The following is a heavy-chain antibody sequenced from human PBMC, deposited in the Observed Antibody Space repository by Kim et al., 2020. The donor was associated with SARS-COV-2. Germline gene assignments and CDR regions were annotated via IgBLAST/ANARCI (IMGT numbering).Heavy chain of an antibody. V-gene: IGHV3-72*01. CDR3: VRGPHCSSCSCYPPRFDY. Sequence: GGSLRLSCAASGFTFSDHFMDWVRQAPGKGLEWVGRARNKAYSYSTEYAASVRGRFTISRDDSKSSLYLQMNSLNTEDTAVYYCVRGPHCSSCSCYPPRFDYWGQGTLVTISS. CDR2: ARNKAYSYST. J-gene: IGHJ4*02. D-gene: IGHD2-2*01. CDR1: GFTFSDHF.